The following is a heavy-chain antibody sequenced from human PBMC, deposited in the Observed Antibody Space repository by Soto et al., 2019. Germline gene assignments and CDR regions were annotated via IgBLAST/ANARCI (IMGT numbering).Heavy chain of an antibody. Sequence: GASVKVSCKASGCTFSSYAISWVRQAPGQGLEWMGGIIPYFGTANYAQKVQGRVTITTDKSTNTAYMELRSLRSEDTAMYYWGSSGSYYDSSGYSPQGAFDIWGQGTMVTVSS. CDR3: GSSGSYYDSSGYSPQGAFDI. CDR1: GCTFSSYA. CDR2: IIPYFGTA. D-gene: IGHD3-22*01. V-gene: IGHV1-69*05. J-gene: IGHJ3*02.